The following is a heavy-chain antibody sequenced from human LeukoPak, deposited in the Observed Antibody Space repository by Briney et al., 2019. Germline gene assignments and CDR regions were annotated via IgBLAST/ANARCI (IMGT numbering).Heavy chain of an antibody. Sequence: GGSLRLSCAASGFTFSSYAMSWVRQAPGKGLEWVSAISGSGGSTYYADSVKGRFTISRDNSKNTLYLQMNSLRAEDTAVYYCAKVRDYDYVWGSYRSNYFDYWGQGTLVTVSS. J-gene: IGHJ4*02. D-gene: IGHD3-16*02. V-gene: IGHV3-23*01. CDR2: ISGSGGST. CDR1: GFTFSSYA. CDR3: AKVRDYDYVWGSYRSNYFDY.